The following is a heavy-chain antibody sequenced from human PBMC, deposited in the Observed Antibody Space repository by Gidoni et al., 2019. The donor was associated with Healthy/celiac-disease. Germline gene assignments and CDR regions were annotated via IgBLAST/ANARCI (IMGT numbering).Heavy chain of an antibody. CDR3: ASVGYCSSTSCSDDAFDI. CDR2: SSSSSSTI. Sequence: EVQLVESGGGLVQPGGSLRLPCAASGFTFSSYRMNWFRQAPGKGLEWVSYSSSSSSTIYYADSVKGRFTISRDNAKNSLYLQMNSLRAEDTAVYYCASVGYCSSTSCSDDAFDIWGQGTMVTVSS. CDR1: GFTFSSYR. J-gene: IGHJ3*02. V-gene: IGHV3-48*01. D-gene: IGHD2-2*01.